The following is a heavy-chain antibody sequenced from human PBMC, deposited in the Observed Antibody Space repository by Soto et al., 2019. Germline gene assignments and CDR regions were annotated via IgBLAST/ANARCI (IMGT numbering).Heavy chain of an antibody. J-gene: IGHJ6*02. V-gene: IGHV3-30*18. Sequence: PGGSLRLSCAASGFTFSSYGMHWVRQAPGKGLEWVAVISYDGRNKYYADSVKGRFTISRDNSKNTLYLQMSSLRAEDMAVYYCVKDGSSGWPYYYGLDVWGQGTTVTVSS. CDR2: ISYDGRNK. CDR1: GFTFSSYG. CDR3: VKDGSSGWPYYYGLDV. D-gene: IGHD6-19*01.